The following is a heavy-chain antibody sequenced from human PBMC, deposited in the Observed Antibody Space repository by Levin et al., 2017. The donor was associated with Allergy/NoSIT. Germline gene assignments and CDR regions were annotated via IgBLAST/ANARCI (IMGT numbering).Heavy chain of an antibody. J-gene: IGHJ4*02. CDR3: TREGVGATYYFDY. CDR1: EFTFTTYS. V-gene: IGHV3-21*01. CDR2: ISSSSGYM. Sequence: GESLKISCAASEFTFTTYSMNWVRQAPGKGLEWVSFISSSSGYMYYADSVKGRFTISRDNAKSSLYLQMNSLRAEDTAVYYCTREGVGATYYFDYWGQGTLVTVSS. D-gene: IGHD1-26*01.